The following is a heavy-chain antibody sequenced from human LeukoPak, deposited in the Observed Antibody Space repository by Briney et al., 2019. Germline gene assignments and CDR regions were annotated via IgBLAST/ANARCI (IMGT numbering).Heavy chain of an antibody. CDR2: IYTSEST. CDR1: GGSITSGSYY. Sequence: SSETLSLTXTVSGGSITSGSYYWSWIRQPAGKGLEYIGRIYTSESTNYNPSLKSRVTISLDTSNNQFSLRLSSVTAADTAVYYCARGYDTPDYWGQGTLVTVSS. J-gene: IGHJ4*02. D-gene: IGHD3-3*01. CDR3: ARGYDTPDY. V-gene: IGHV4-61*02.